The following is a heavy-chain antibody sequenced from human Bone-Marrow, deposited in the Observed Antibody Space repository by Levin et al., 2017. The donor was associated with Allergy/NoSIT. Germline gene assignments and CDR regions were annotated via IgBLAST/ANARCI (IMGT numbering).Heavy chain of an antibody. Sequence: GGSLRLSCAASGFNFTNAWMSWVRQAPGKGLEWVGRIKSRNDGGTTDYAAPVKGRFIISKAVSTNTLYLQMNSLKTQDTAVYYCSTEGGHCSGGSCYLLAFDYGMDVRGLGITVAVSS. CDR2: IKSRNDGGTT. J-gene: IGHJ6*02. CDR1: GFNFTNAW. D-gene: IGHD2-15*01. V-gene: IGHV3-15*01. CDR3: STEGGHCSGGSCYLLAFDYGMDV.